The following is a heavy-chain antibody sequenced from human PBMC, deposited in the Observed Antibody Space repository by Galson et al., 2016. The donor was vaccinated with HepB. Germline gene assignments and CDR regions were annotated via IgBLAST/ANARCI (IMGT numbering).Heavy chain of an antibody. D-gene: IGHD3-9*01. CDR1: GFIFSVYN. J-gene: IGHJ6*03. CDR3: AREIGEGVELRYFDWLNDYYYMDG. Sequence: SLRLSCAASGFIFSVYNMNWARQAPGKGLEWVSSITSSSSNIYYADSVKGRFTTSRDNAKNSLYLQMNSLRAEDTAVYYCAREIGEGVELRYFDWLNDYYYMDGWGKGTTVTVSS. CDR2: ITSSSSNI. V-gene: IGHV3-21*01.